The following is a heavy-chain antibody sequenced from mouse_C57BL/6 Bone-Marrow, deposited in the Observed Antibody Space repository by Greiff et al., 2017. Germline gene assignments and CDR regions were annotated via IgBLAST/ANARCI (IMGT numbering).Heavy chain of an antibody. V-gene: IGHV14-4*01. CDR1: GFNIKDDY. CDR3: TSYYYGSSYFDD. J-gene: IGHJ2*01. D-gene: IGHD1-1*01. CDR2: IDPENGDT. Sequence: EVQLVESGAELVRPGASVKLSCTASGFNIKDDYMHWVKQRPERGLEWIGWIDPENGDTEYASKFQGKATITADTSSNTAYLQLSSLTSEDTAVYYCTSYYYGSSYFDDWGKGTTLTVSS.